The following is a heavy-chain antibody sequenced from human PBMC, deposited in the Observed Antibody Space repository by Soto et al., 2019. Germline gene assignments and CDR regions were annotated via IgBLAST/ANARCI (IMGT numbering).Heavy chain of an antibody. Sequence: PGGSLRLSCAASGFIFSRYWFHWVRQAPGKGLVWVSRINSDGSSTNYADSVKGRFTISRDNAKNTVYLQMNSLRAEDTAVYCCLKGGSYDNSGYVDYWGQGNQVTVSS. CDR2: INSDGSST. CDR1: GFIFSRYW. D-gene: IGHD3-22*01. J-gene: IGHJ4*02. CDR3: LKGGSYDNSGYVDY. V-gene: IGHV3-74*01.